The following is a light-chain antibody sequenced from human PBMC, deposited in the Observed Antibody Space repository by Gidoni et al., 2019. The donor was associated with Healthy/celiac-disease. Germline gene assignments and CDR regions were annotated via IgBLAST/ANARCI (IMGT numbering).Light chain of an antibody. CDR1: HIVIIRY. V-gene: IGKV3-20*01. Sequence: EIVLTQSPGTLSLSPGVRANLSCRASHIVIIRYLSWFQQKPGQAPRLLIYGASSRAIGIPDRFSGIGSGTDFTLTISRLEPEDFAVYYCQQYGSSPFGPGTKVDIK. CDR2: GAS. J-gene: IGKJ3*01. CDR3: QQYGSSP.